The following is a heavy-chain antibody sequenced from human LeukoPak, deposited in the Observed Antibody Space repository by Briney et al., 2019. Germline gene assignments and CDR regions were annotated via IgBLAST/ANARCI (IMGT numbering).Heavy chain of an antibody. CDR1: GYTFTSYY. V-gene: IGHV1-46*01. CDR2: INPSGGST. Sequence: ASVNVSCKASGYTFTSYYMHWVRQAPGQGLEWMGIINPSGGSTSYAQKFQGRVTMTRDMSTSTVYMELSSLRSEDAAVYYCARGRIVGATTAGYWGQGTLVTVSS. CDR3: ARGRIVGATTAGY. D-gene: IGHD1-26*01. J-gene: IGHJ4*02.